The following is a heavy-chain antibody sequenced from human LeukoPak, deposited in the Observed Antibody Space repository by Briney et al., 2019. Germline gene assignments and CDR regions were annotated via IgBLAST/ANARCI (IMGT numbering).Heavy chain of an antibody. D-gene: IGHD2-2*01. CDR3: AKDRIGVVPAAMDY. V-gene: IGHV3-33*06. Sequence: PGRSLRLSCAVSGFTFSSYGMHWVRQAPGKGLEWVAVIWYDGSNKYYADSVKGRFTISRDNSKNTLYLQMNSLRAEDTAVYYCAKDRIGVVPAAMDYWGQGTLVTVSS. CDR2: IWYDGSNK. CDR1: GFTFSSYG. J-gene: IGHJ4*02.